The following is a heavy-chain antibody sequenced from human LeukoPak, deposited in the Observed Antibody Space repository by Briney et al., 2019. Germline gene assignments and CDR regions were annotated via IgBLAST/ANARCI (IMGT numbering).Heavy chain of an antibody. CDR1: GFTVSSYY. V-gene: IGHV3-53*01. D-gene: IGHD4-17*01. Sequence: GGSLRLSCVASGFTVSSYYVSWVRQAPGKGLEWVSVISGSGSTYYADSVKGRFTISRDNSKNTLYLQMNSLRAEDTAVYYCAKDLTYGEYAGGDAFDIWGQGTMVTVSS. CDR2: ISGSGST. J-gene: IGHJ3*02. CDR3: AKDLTYGEYAGGDAFDI.